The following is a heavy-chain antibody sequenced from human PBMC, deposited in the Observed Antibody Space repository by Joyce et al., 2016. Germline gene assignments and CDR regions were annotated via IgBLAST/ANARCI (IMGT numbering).Heavy chain of an antibody. J-gene: IGHJ4*02. CDR3: ATNTKGNSRFDY. V-gene: IGHV4-31*03. Sequence: QVQLQESGPGLVKPSQTLSLTCSVSGTSISSVVYYWSWVRQHPGKGLEWIGFMYYSGHTFYSPSLKSRVTISMDKSKNQFSLDLTSVTAADTAVYYCATNTKGNSRFDYWGQGTQVTVSS. CDR2: MYYSGHT. D-gene: IGHD2-21*01. CDR1: GTSISSVVYY.